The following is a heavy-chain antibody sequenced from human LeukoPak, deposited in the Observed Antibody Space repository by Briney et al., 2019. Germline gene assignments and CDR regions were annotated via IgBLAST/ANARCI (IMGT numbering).Heavy chain of an antibody. J-gene: IGHJ4*02. Sequence: ASVKVSCKVSGYTLTELSIHWVRQAPGKGLEWMGGFDPEDGETIYAQKFQGRVTMTEDTSTDTAYMELSSLRSEDTAVYYCATVGYCSGGSCYGPYYFDYWGQGTLVTVSS. CDR3: ATVGYCSGGSCYGPYYFDY. D-gene: IGHD2-15*01. V-gene: IGHV1-24*01. CDR1: GYTLTELS. CDR2: FDPEDGET.